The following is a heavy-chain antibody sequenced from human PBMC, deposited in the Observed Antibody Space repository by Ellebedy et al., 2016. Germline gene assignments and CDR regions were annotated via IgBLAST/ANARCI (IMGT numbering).Heavy chain of an antibody. J-gene: IGHJ4*02. CDR3: VHRTTVTSFDC. CDR1: GFSLTTSTVV. Sequence: SGPTLVKPTQTLTLTCTFSGFSLTTSTVVVGWVRQPPGRAPEWLAFIYGHDDKRYSPSLRNRLTITKDPSNNQVVLTLTNMDPVDTATYYCVHRTTVTSFDCWGQGTLVTVSS. V-gene: IGHV2-5*01. CDR2: IYGHDDK. D-gene: IGHD4-17*01.